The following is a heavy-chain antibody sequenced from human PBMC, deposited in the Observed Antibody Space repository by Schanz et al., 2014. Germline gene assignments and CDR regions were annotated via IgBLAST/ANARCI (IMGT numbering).Heavy chain of an antibody. CDR2: ISHDGSIQ. Sequence: VQLVESGGGLVQPGGSLRLSCAASGFTFTGHWMSWVRQAPGKGLEWVTIISHDGSIQYGADSVKGRFTLSRDNSKNTMDLQMNSLRPEDTAVYYCGRDYSGGALDYWGQGTLVTVSS. CDR3: GRDYSGGALDY. J-gene: IGHJ4*02. V-gene: IGHV3-30*03. CDR1: GFTFTGHW. D-gene: IGHD6-19*01.